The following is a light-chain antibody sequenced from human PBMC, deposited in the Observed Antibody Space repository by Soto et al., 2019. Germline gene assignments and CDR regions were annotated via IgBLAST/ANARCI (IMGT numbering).Light chain of an antibody. J-gene: IGKJ2*01. CDR1: QTVASN. CDR3: QQYHNWPPQYT. V-gene: IGKV3-15*01. Sequence: EIVMTQSPASLSVSPGEGATLSCRASQTVASNLAWYQQKPGQAPRLLIHGASTRATGVPARFSGSGSGTDFTLTISSLQSEDFAVYYFQQYHNWPPQYTFGQGTKLQIK. CDR2: GAS.